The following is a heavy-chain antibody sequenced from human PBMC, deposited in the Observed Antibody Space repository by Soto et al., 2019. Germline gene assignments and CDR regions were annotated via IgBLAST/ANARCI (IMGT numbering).Heavy chain of an antibody. V-gene: IGHV1-69*13. CDR2: IIPIFGTA. CDR3: ALIAVDFGDY. Sequence: SLKVSCKASGGTFSSYAISWVRQAPGQGLEWMGGIIPIFGTANYAQKFQGRVTITADESTSTAYMELSSLRSEDTAVYYCALIAVDFGDYWGQGTLVTVSS. CDR1: GGTFSSYA. D-gene: IGHD6-19*01. J-gene: IGHJ4*02.